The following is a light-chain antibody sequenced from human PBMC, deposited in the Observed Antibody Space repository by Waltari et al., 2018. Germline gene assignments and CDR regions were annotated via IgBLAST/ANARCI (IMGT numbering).Light chain of an antibody. V-gene: IGKV3-11*01. CDR3: QQRSNWLT. CDR1: QSVSSH. Sequence: EIVLTQSPATLSLSPGERATLSCRVSQSVSSHLAWYQQKPGQAPRLLIYDASNRATGIPARFSGSGSGTDFTLTISSLEPEDFAVYYCQQRSNWLTFGGGTKVEIK. CDR2: DAS. J-gene: IGKJ4*01.